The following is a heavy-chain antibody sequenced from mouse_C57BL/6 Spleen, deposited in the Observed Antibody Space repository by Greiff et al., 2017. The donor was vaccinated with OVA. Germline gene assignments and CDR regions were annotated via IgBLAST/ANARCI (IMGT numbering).Heavy chain of an antibody. V-gene: IGHV15-2*01. CDR1: DSEVFPIAY. CDR3: ARGAYYYGSSLYYFDY. CDR2: ILPSIGRT. Sequence: SGSELRSPGSSVKLSCKDFDSEVFPIAYMSWVRQKPGHGFEWIGGILPSIGRTIYGEKFEDKATLDADTLSNTAYLELNSLTSEDSAIYYCARGAYYYGSSLYYFDYWGQGTTLTVSS. J-gene: IGHJ2*01. D-gene: IGHD1-1*01.